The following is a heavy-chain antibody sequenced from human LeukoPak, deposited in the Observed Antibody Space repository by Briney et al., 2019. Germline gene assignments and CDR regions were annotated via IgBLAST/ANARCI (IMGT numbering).Heavy chain of an antibody. CDR3: ARDYRGGWNDY. CDR2: IREDGSET. J-gene: IGHJ4*02. CDR1: GFTFTNHC. D-gene: IGHD1-26*01. Sequence: GGSLRLSCVATGFTFTNHCMSWVRQTIGKGLECVAKIREDGSETHYVDSVKGRFTISRDNARNSLFLQMNNLRAEDTAVYYCARDYRGGWNDYWGQGTLVTVSS. V-gene: IGHV3-7*01.